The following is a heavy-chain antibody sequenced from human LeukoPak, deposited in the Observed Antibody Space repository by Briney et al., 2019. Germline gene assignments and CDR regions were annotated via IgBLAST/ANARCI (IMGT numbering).Heavy chain of an antibody. V-gene: IGHV4-34*01. CDR1: GGPFSGYY. Sequence: SETLSLTCAVYGGPFSGYYWSWIRQPPGKGLEWIGEINHSGSTNYNPSLKSRVTISVDTSKNQFSLKLSSVTAADTAVYYCARGRRTTRRFDYWGQGTLVTVSS. CDR2: INHSGST. D-gene: IGHD4-11*01. J-gene: IGHJ4*02. CDR3: ARGRRTTRRFDY.